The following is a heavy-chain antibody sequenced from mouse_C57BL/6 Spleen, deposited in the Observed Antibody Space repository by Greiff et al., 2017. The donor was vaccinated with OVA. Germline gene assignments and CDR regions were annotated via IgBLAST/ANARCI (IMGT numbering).Heavy chain of an antibody. D-gene: IGHD1-1*01. CDR1: GYTFTSYN. CDR2: IYPGNGDT. V-gene: IGHV1-12*01. J-gene: IGHJ4*01. Sequence: QVQLQQSGAELVRPGASVKMSCKASGYTFTSYNMHWVKQTPRQGLEWIGAIYPGNGDTSYNQKFKGKATLTVDNSSSTAYMQRSSLTSEDSAVYFCARGGYYGSRENYAMDYWGQGTSVTVSS. CDR3: ARGGYYGSRENYAMDY.